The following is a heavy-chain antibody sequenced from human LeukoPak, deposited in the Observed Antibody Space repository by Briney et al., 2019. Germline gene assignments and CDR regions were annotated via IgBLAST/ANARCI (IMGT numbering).Heavy chain of an antibody. CDR1: GGSISSYY. D-gene: IGHD3-10*01. V-gene: IGHV4-4*07. J-gene: IGHJ4*02. CDR2: IYTSGGT. Sequence: SETLSLTCNVSGGSISSYYWSWIRQPAGKGLEWIGLIYTSGGTNYNPSLKNRVTMSVDTSKNQFSLKLSSVTAADAAVYYCARAGSGALRDWGQGTLVTVSS. CDR3: ARAGSGALRD.